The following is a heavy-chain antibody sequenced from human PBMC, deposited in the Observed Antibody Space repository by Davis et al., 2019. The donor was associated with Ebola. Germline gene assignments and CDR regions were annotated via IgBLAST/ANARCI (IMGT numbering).Heavy chain of an antibody. D-gene: IGHD3-10*01. CDR1: GYSFTDDG. CDR3: ARDMGMVQEANWFDP. J-gene: IGHJ5*02. Sequence: AASVLVSCKASGYSFTDDGIAWARQAPGQGLEWMGWISTYNGNTNYAQKLQGRVTMTTDTSTSTAYMELRSLRSDDTAVYYCARDMGMVQEANWFDPWGQGTLVTVSS. V-gene: IGHV1-18*01. CDR2: ISTYNGNT.